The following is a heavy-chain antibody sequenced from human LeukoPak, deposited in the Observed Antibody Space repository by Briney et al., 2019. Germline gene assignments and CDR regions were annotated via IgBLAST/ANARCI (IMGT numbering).Heavy chain of an antibody. CDR3: ARDTLYSPYGMDV. Sequence: ASGWSRRRYNIRWLRYPSEKGLEWVSVIYSGGSTYYADSVKGRFTISRDNSKNTLYLQMNSLRAEDTAVYYCARDTLYSPYGMDVWGQGTTVTVSS. V-gene: IGHV3-53*01. D-gene: IGHD5-18*01. CDR1: GWSRRRYN. CDR2: IYSGGST. J-gene: IGHJ6*02.